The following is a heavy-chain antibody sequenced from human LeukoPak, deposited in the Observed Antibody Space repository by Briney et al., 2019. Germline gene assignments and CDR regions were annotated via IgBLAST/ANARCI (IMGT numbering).Heavy chain of an antibody. V-gene: IGHV4-34*01. CDR1: GGSFSGYY. Sequence: PSETLSLTCAVYGGSFSGYYWSWIRQPPGKGLEWIGEINHSGSTNYGPSLKSRVTISVDTSKKQISLKLSSVTAADTAVYYCARAKEYGYNYGPGFGFDPWDQGTLVTVSS. CDR2: INHSGST. J-gene: IGHJ5*02. D-gene: IGHD5-18*01. CDR3: ARAKEYGYNYGPGFGFDP.